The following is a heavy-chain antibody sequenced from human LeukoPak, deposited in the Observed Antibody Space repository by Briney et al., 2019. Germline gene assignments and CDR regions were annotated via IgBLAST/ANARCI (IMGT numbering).Heavy chain of an antibody. V-gene: IGHV3-48*02. D-gene: IGHD4-11*01. J-gene: IGHJ4*02. CDR3: ARDTLTTVTPSFDY. Sequence: GGSLRLSCAASGFTFSSYSMNWVRQAPGKGLEWVSYISSSSSTIYYADSVKGRFTISRDNAKNSLYLQINSLRDEDTAVYYCARDTLTTVTPSFDYWGQGTLVTVSS. CDR2: ISSSSSTI. CDR1: GFTFSSYS.